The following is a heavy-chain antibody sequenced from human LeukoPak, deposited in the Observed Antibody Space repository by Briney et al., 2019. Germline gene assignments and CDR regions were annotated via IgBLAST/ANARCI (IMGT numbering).Heavy chain of an antibody. Sequence: PETLSLTCAVYGGSFSGYYWSWIRQPPGKGLEWIGEINHSGSTNYNPSLKSRVTISVDTSKNQFSLKLSSVTAADTAVYYCARGDGGQIYYFDYWGQGTLVTVSS. D-gene: IGHD2-15*01. J-gene: IGHJ4*02. CDR1: GGSFSGYY. CDR2: INHSGST. V-gene: IGHV4-34*01. CDR3: ARGDGGQIYYFDY.